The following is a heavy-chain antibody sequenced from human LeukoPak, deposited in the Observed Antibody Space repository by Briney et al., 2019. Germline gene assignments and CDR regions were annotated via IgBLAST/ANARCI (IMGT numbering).Heavy chain of an antibody. CDR2: INPNSGGT. CDR3: ARDGAGGIVVMVAATGAIDY. Sequence: ASVKVSCKASGYTFTGYYMHWVRQAPGQGLEWMGWINPNSGGTNYAQKFQGRITMTRDTSISTAYMELSRLRSDDTAVYYCARDGAGGIVVMVAATGAIDYWGQGTLVTVSS. CDR1: GYTFTGYY. D-gene: IGHD2-15*01. J-gene: IGHJ4*02. V-gene: IGHV1-2*02.